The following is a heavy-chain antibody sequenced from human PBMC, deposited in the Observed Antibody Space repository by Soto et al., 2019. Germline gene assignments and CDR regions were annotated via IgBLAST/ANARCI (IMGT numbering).Heavy chain of an antibody. D-gene: IGHD3-10*01. CDR2: ISSSRSYI. CDR3: ARDPSMVRGENWYFDL. CDR1: RFTFSSYS. J-gene: IGHJ2*01. Sequence: EVQLVESGGGLVKPGGSLRLSCAASRFTFSSYSMKWVRQAPGKGLEWVSSISSSRSYIYYADSVRGRFTISRDDAKNSLYLQMNSLRAEDTALYYCARDPSMVRGENWYFDLWGRGTLVTVSS. V-gene: IGHV3-21*01.